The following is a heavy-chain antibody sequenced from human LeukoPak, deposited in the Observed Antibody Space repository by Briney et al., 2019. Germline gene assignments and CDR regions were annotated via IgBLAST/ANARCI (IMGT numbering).Heavy chain of an antibody. CDR1: GFTFSSYW. Sequence: GGSLRLSCAASGFTFSSYWMHWVRHAPGKGLGWVSRINSDGSSTTYADSVKGRFTISRDNAKNTLYLQMNSLRAEDTAVYYCARDPPYNQGGHYYFDYWGQGTLVTVSS. CDR3: ARDPPYNQGGHYYFDY. CDR2: INSDGSST. J-gene: IGHJ4*02. D-gene: IGHD2-21*01. V-gene: IGHV3-74*01.